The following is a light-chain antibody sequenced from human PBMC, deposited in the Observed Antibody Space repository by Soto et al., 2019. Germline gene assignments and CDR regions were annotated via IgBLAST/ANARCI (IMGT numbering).Light chain of an antibody. CDR2: EVS. V-gene: IGLV2-23*02. CDR1: NSDVGTYDL. Sequence: QSALTQPASVSGSPGQSITISCTGSNSDVGTYDLVSWYQQHPGKAPTLIIFEVSERPSGVSNRFSGSKSGNTASLTISGLQAEDEAEYYCCSYAGGGTYVFGGGTKLTVL. J-gene: IGLJ2*01. CDR3: CSYAGGGTYV.